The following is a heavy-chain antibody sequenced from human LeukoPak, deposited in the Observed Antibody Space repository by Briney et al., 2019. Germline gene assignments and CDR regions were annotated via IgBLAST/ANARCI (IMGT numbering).Heavy chain of an antibody. V-gene: IGHV4-38-2*02. CDR2: ISHSGST. D-gene: IGHD3-22*01. Sequence: SETLSLTCTVSGYSISSGYYWGWIRQPPGEGLEWIATISHSGSTYYNPSLKSRVTISVDTSKNQFSLKLSSVTAADTAVYYCARAYYYDSSGYIGDFDYWGQGTLVTVSS. J-gene: IGHJ4*02. CDR1: GYSISSGYY. CDR3: ARAYYYDSSGYIGDFDY.